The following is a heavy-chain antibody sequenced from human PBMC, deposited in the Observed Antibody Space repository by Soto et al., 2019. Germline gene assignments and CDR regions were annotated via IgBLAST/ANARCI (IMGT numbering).Heavy chain of an antibody. D-gene: IGHD2-15*01. CDR1: GGSISSYY. Sequence: PSETLSLTCTVSGGSISSYYWSWIRQPPGKGLEWIGYIYYSGSTNYNPSLKSRVTISVDTSKNQFSLKLSSVTAADTAVYYFARQWSYYYYYMDVRGKGTTVTVSS. J-gene: IGHJ6*03. CDR2: IYYSGST. CDR3: ARQWSYYYYYMDV. V-gene: IGHV4-59*08.